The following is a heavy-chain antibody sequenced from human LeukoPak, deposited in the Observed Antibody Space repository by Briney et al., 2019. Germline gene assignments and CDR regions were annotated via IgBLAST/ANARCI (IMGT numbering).Heavy chain of an antibody. Sequence: GGSLRLSCAASGFTFSNYAMSWVRQAPGKGLEWVSAISGSGGSTYYADSMKGRVTISRDNSKNTLYLQLNSLRAGDTAVYYCAKDRGISRPFQYWGQGTLVTVSS. J-gene: IGHJ4*02. CDR3: AKDRGISRPFQY. V-gene: IGHV3-23*01. D-gene: IGHD3-10*01. CDR2: ISGSGGST. CDR1: GFTFSNYA.